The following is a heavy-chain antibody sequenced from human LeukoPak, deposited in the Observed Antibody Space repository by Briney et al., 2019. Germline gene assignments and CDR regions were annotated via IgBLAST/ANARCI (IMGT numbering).Heavy chain of an antibody. CDR1: GGSFSGYY. CDR3: ARGPFGYCSSTSCYTIWFDP. Sequence: SETLSLTCAVYGGSFSGYYWSWIRQPPGKGLEWTGEINHSGSTNYNPSLKSRVTISVDTSKNQFSLKLSSVTAADTAVYYCARGPFGYCSSTSCYTIWFDPWGQGTLVTVSS. D-gene: IGHD2-2*02. V-gene: IGHV4-34*01. CDR2: INHSGST. J-gene: IGHJ5*02.